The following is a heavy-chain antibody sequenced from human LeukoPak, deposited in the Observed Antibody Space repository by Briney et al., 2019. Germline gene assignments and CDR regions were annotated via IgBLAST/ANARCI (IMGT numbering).Heavy chain of an antibody. Sequence: PGGSLRLSCAASGFTFSDYYMSWVRQAPGKGLEWVANIKQDGGEKYYVDSVKGRFTISRDNAKNPLYLQMNSLRAEDTAVYYCARDGYYYGSGSYYNYYYGMDVWGQGTTVTVSS. V-gene: IGHV3-7*04. CDR2: IKQDGGEK. D-gene: IGHD3-10*01. CDR3: ARDGYYYGSGSYYNYYYGMDV. CDR1: GFTFSDYY. J-gene: IGHJ6*02.